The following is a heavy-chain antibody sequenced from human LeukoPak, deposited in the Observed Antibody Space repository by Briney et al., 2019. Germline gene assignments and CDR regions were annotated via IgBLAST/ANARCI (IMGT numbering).Heavy chain of an antibody. D-gene: IGHD1-26*01. CDR2: IYENGGTT. J-gene: IGHJ4*02. CDR3: AKGGKWDVTPFDY. Sequence: GGSLRLSCVGSGFTFRSHAMSWVRQAPEKGLEFVSGIYENGGTTYYADSVRGRFTISRDNSKNTLYLQVNSLRAEDTAVYYCAKGGKWDVTPFDYWGQGTLVTVSS. V-gene: IGHV3-23*01. CDR1: GFTFRSHA.